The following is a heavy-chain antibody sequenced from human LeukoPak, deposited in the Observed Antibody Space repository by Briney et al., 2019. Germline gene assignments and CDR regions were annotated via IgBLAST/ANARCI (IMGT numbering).Heavy chain of an antibody. CDR2: LSAGTESS. Sequence: PGGSLRLSCASSGFSIRTFGMTWVRQAAGKGLEWVSTLSAGTESSYYADAVKGRFTVSGDYSKNTPYLLMTNVRANDSAVYYCAKFYDFDSRGYYSDWGQGTLVAVSS. CDR1: GFSIRTFG. J-gene: IGHJ4*02. D-gene: IGHD3-22*01. V-gene: IGHV3-23*01. CDR3: AKFYDFDSRGYYSD.